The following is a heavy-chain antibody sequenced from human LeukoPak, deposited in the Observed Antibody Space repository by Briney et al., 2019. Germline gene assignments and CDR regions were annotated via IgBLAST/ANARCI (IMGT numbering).Heavy chain of an antibody. CDR3: VRENYSSGWYGIIDY. CDR1: GGSISNYY. D-gene: IGHD6-19*01. J-gene: IGHJ4*02. CDR2: IYYSGNT. Sequence: TSETLSLTCTVSGGSISNYYWSWIRQPPGKGLEWIGYIYYSGNTNYNPSLKSRVTISVDTSKNQFSLKLSSVTAADTAVYYCVRENYSSGWYGIIDYWGQGTLVTVSS. V-gene: IGHV4-59*01.